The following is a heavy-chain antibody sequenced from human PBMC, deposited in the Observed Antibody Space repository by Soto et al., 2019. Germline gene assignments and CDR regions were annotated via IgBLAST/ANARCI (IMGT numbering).Heavy chain of an antibody. Sequence: QVQLVESGGGVVQPGRSLRLSCAASGFTFSSYGMHWVRQAPGKGLEWVAVIWYDGSNKYYADSVKGRFTISRDNSKNTLYLQMNSLRAEDTAVYYCERDIVTGYTTSGLGYWGQGTLVTVSS. CDR3: ERDIVTGYTTSGLGY. V-gene: IGHV3-33*01. CDR1: GFTFSSYG. J-gene: IGHJ4*02. D-gene: IGHD3-9*01. CDR2: IWYDGSNK.